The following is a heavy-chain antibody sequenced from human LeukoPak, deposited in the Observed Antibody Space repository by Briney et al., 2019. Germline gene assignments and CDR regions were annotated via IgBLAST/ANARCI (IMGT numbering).Heavy chain of an antibody. J-gene: IGHJ6*04. V-gene: IGHV3-30*18. CDR1: GFTFSSYG. Sequence: GRSLRLSCAASGFTFSSYGMHSVRQAPGRGLAWVAVISYDGSNKYYADSVKGRFTISRDNSKNTLYLQMNSLRAEDTAVYYCAKDGDYGDYGSLSYYYYYYGMDVWGKGTTVTVSS. CDR3: AKDGDYGDYGSLSYYYYYYGMDV. CDR2: ISYDGSNK. D-gene: IGHD4-17*01.